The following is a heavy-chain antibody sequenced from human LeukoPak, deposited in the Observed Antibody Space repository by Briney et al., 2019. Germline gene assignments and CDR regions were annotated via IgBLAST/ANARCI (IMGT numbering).Heavy chain of an antibody. CDR3: ARGSIVATIVPFDY. V-gene: IGHV4-34*01. Sequence: SETLSLTCAVYGGSFSGYYWSWIRQPPGKGLEWIGEINHSGSTSYNPSLKSRVTISVDTSKNQFSLKLSSVTAADTAVYYCARGSIVATIVPFDYWGQGTLVTVSS. D-gene: IGHD5-12*01. CDR1: GGSFSGYY. CDR2: INHSGST. J-gene: IGHJ4*02.